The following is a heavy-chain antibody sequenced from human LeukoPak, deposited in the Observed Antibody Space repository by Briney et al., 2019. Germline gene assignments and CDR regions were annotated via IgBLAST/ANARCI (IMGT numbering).Heavy chain of an antibody. CDR1: GRSFSGYY. J-gene: IGHJ4*02. Sequence: SETLSLTCAVYGRSFSGYYWSWIRQPPGKGLEWIGEINHSGSTNYNPSLKSRVTISVDTSKNQFSLKLSSVTAADTAVYYCARSHMVRGSPPGYWGQGTLVTVSS. CDR2: INHSGST. D-gene: IGHD3-10*01. CDR3: ARSHMVRGSPPGY. V-gene: IGHV4-34*01.